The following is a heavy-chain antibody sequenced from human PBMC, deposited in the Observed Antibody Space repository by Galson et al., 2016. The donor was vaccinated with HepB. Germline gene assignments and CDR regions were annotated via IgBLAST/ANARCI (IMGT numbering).Heavy chain of an antibody. D-gene: IGHD3-16*01. CDR2: TSSSSDYI. CDR3: SRGGGMYYSMDV. J-gene: IGHJ6*02. Sequence: SLRLSCAASGFTFTSYSMNWVRQAPGKGLEWVSSTSSSSDYIYYSDSVRGRVTISRDNARNSLYLRMDSLRAEDTAVYFCSRGGGMYYSMDVWGQGTAVTV. V-gene: IGHV3-21*01. CDR1: GFTFTSYS.